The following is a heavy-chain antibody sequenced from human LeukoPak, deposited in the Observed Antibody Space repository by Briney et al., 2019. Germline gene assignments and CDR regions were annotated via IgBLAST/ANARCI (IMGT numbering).Heavy chain of an antibody. CDR1: GGSISSSSYY. CDR3: ARQASAAHDY. CDR2: IYYSGST. Sequence: SETLSLTCTVSGGSISSSSYYWGWIRQPPGKGPEWIGSIYYSGSTYYNPSLKSRVTISVDTSKNQFSLKLSSVTAADTAVYYCARQASAAHDYWGQGTLVTVSS. J-gene: IGHJ4*02. V-gene: IGHV4-39*01. D-gene: IGHD6-13*01.